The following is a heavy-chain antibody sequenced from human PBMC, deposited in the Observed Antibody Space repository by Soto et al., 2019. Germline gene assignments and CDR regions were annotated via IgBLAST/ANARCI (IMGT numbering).Heavy chain of an antibody. D-gene: IGHD1-26*01. CDR1: GGTFSSYS. J-gene: IGHJ4*02. Sequence: QVQLVQSGAEVKKPGSSVKVSCKASGGTFSSYSINWVRQAPGQGLEWMGEIIPIFGTANYAQKFQGRVTITAYESTSTAYMELSSLRSEDTAVYYCASDVGRHSGGIDYWGQGTLVTVSS. V-gene: IGHV1-69*01. CDR3: ASDVGRHSGGIDY. CDR2: IIPIFGTA.